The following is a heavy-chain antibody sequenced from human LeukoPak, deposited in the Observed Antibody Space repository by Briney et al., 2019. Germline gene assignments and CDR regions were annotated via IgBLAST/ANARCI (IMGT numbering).Heavy chain of an antibody. D-gene: IGHD6-13*01. CDR1: GGSFSGSS. Sequence: SETLSLTCAVYGGSFSGSSWSWIRQPPGKGLEWIGEINHGGGTKYNPSFKSRPTISIDTSKDQFSLKLTSVTAADSAVYYCATAGKARSSNLEYYVDVWGKGTTVTVSS. CDR2: INHGGGT. V-gene: IGHV4-34*01. CDR3: ATAGKARSSNLEYYVDV. J-gene: IGHJ6*03.